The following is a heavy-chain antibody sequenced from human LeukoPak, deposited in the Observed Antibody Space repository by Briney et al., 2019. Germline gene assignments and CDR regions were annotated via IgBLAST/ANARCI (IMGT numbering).Heavy chain of an antibody. CDR2: INRNSGGT. D-gene: IGHD3-10*01. J-gene: IGHJ4*02. CDR1: GYTFTGYY. V-gene: IGHV1-2*02. CDR3: ARDGVPRSGSYYKTLGDFDY. Sequence: ASVKVSCKASGYTFTGYYMHWVRQAPGQGLEWMGWINRNSGGTNYAQKFQGRVTMTRDTSIGTAYMELSRLRSDDTAVYYCARDGVPRSGSYYKTLGDFDYWGQGTLVTVSS.